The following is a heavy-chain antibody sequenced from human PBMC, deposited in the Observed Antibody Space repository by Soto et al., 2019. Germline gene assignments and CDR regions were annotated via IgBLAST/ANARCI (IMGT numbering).Heavy chain of an antibody. CDR3: ARPGRDWGSLDY. CDR1: GDSISTYY. Sequence: QVQLQESGPGLVKPSETLSLTCTVSGDSISTYYWTWIRQSPGKGLEWIAFIYYGGSTNYNPSLKSRVTISVDTSMHQFSLKLNSVTAADTAVYYCARPGRDWGSLDYWGQGTLVTVSS. J-gene: IGHJ4*02. D-gene: IGHD7-27*01. V-gene: IGHV4-59*08. CDR2: IYYGGST.